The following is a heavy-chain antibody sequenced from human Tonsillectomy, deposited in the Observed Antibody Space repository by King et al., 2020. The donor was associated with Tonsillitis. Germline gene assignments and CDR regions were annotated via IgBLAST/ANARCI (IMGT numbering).Heavy chain of an antibody. CDR2: TYYRSKWYN. V-gene: IGHV6-1*01. CDR3: ARLYGDYPFFYFDY. D-gene: IGHD4-17*01. J-gene: IGHJ4*02. CDR1: GDSVSRNSAA. Sequence: VQLQQSGLGLVKPSQTLSLTCAISGDSVSRNSAAWSWIRQSPSRGLEWLGRTYYRSKWYNVYAVSVKSRTTINPDTSKNRFSLQLNSVTPEDTAVYYCARLYGDYPFFYFDYWGQGTLVTVSS.